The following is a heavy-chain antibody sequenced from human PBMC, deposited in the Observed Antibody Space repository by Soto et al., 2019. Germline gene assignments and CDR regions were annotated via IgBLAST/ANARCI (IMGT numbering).Heavy chain of an antibody. V-gene: IGHV3-9*01. Sequence: GGSLRLSCLASGFIFDDYAIHWVRQVAVKGLEWVSGIDWNRATVGYADSVKGRFTLSRDSARNSVVLQMNSLRPEDTAVYYCVNDVGSRHYDFTNFDSWGQGTLVTVSS. J-gene: IGHJ4*02. CDR1: GFIFDDYA. CDR2: IDWNRATV. CDR3: VNDVGSRHYDFTNFDS. D-gene: IGHD3-3*01.